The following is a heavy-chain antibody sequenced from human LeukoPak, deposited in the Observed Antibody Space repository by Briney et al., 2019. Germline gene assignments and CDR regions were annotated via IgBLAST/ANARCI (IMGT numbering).Heavy chain of an antibody. J-gene: IGHJ6*03. CDR2: ISYDGSNK. CDR3: ARDRRRIAAAGTTYYYYYYMDV. D-gene: IGHD6-13*01. Sequence: PGGSLRLSCAASGFTFSSYAMGWVRQAPGKGLEWVAVISYDGSNKYYADSVKGRFTISRDNSKNTLYLQMNSLRAEDTAVYYCARDRRRIAAAGTTYYYYYYMDVWGKGTTVTISS. V-gene: IGHV3-30*04. CDR1: GFTFSSYA.